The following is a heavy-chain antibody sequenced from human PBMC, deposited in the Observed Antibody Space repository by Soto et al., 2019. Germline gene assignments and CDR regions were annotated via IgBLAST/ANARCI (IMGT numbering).Heavy chain of an antibody. D-gene: IGHD4-17*01. CDR2: IKSKTDGGTT. J-gene: IGHJ4*02. CDR1: GFTFSNAW. Sequence: GGSLRLSCAASGFTFSNAWMSWVRQAPGKGLEWVGRIKSKTDGGTTDYAAPVKGRFTISRVDSKNTLYLQMNSLKTEETAVYYCTTGYRDYAFGYWGQGTLVTVSS. V-gene: IGHV3-15*01. CDR3: TTGYRDYAFGY.